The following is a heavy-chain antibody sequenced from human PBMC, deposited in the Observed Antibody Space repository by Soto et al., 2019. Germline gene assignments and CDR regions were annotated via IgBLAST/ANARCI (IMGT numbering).Heavy chain of an antibody. D-gene: IGHD1-1*01. CDR3: ARDLGGATGTGDAFDI. J-gene: IGHJ3*02. V-gene: IGHV3-21*01. CDR2: ISSSSSYI. Sequence: RGGSLRLSCAASGCTFSSYSMNWVRQATGKGLEWVSSISSSSSYIYYADSVKGRFTISRDNAKNSLYLQMNSLRAEDTAVYYCARDLGGATGTGDAFDIWGQGTMVTVSS. CDR1: GCTFSSYS.